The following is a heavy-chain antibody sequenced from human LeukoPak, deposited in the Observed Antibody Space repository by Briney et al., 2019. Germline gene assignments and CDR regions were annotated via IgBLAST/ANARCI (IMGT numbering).Heavy chain of an antibody. V-gene: IGHV4-4*07. CDR1: GGSISSYY. D-gene: IGHD6-13*01. CDR2: IYTSGST. J-gene: IGHJ4*02. Sequence: KTSETLSLTCTVSGGSISSYYWSWIRQPAGKGLEWIGRIYTSGSTNYNPSLKSRVTISVDTSKNQFSLKLSSVTAADTAMYYCARHDTSSRFTYYFDYWGQGTLVTVSS. CDR3: ARHDTSSRFTYYFDY.